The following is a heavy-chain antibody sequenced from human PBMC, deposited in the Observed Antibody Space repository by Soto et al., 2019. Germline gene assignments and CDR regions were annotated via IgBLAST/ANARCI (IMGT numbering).Heavy chain of an antibody. CDR3: XXQHGDYYRWFDP. CDR1: GFTFTAYH. D-gene: IGHD4-17*01. CDR2: IDLNNGDT. V-gene: IGHV1-2*04. J-gene: IGHJ5*02. Sequence: QVQVVQSGAEVKKPGASVKVSCKASGFTFTAYHMHWVRQAPGQGLEWMGWIDLNNGDTHYEQKFQGWVTMTRDKSISTAYMELGNLKSDDTXXXXXXXQHGDYYRWFDPWGQGTLVTVSS.